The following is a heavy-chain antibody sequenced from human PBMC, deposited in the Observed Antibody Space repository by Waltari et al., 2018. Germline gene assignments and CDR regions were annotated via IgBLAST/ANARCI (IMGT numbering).Heavy chain of an antibody. V-gene: IGHV4-39*01. D-gene: IGHD3-22*01. Sequence: QLQLQESGPGLVKPSETLSLTCTVSGGSISSSSYYWGWIRQPPGKGLEWIGSIYYSGSTYYNPSLKSRVTISVDTSKNQCSLKLSSVTAADTAVYYCARQSYYYDSSGYVCWFDPWGQGTLVTVSS. J-gene: IGHJ5*02. CDR2: IYYSGST. CDR1: GGSISSSSYY. CDR3: ARQSYYYDSSGYVCWFDP.